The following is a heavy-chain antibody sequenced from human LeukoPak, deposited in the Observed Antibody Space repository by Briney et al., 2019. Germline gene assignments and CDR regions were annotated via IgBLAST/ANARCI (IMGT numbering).Heavy chain of an antibody. CDR2: INPNSGGT. D-gene: IGHD4-17*01. CDR1: GYTFTGYY. CDR3: ARVGVRYGDFPN. Sequence: ASVKVSCKASGYTFTGYYMHWVRQAPGQGLEWMGRINPNSGGTNYAQKFQGRVTMTRYTSISTAYMELSRLRSDDTAVYYCARVGVRYGDFPNWGQGTLVTVSS. V-gene: IGHV1-2*06. J-gene: IGHJ1*01.